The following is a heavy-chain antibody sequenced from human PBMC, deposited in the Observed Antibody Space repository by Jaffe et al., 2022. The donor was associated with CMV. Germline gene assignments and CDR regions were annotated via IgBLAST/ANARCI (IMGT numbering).Heavy chain of an antibody. CDR2: IWYDGSNK. CDR3: ARDWVRGYGSGRVY. V-gene: IGHV3-33*01. J-gene: IGHJ4*02. CDR1: GFTFSSYG. D-gene: IGHD3-10*01. Sequence: QVQLVESGGGVVQPGRSLRLSCAASGFTFSSYGMHWVRQAPGKGLEWVAVIWYDGSNKYYADSVKGRFTISRDNSKNTLYLQMNSLRAEDTAVYYCARDWVRGYGSGRVYWGQGTLVTVSS.